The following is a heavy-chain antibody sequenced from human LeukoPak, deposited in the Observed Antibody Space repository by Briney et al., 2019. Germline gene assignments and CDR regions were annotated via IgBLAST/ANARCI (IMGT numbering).Heavy chain of an antibody. D-gene: IGHD6-6*01. CDR1: GGSIRSYY. J-gene: IGHJ4*02. V-gene: IGHV4-59*08. Sequence: SETLSLTCTVSGGSIRSYYWTWIRQPPGQGLEWIAYIYYSGSASYNPSLKSRVTISVDTSKNQFSLKLRSVTAADTAIYYCARLPPIAGRTARFDYWGQGTLVTVSS. CDR3: ARLPPIAGRTARFDY. CDR2: IYYSGSA.